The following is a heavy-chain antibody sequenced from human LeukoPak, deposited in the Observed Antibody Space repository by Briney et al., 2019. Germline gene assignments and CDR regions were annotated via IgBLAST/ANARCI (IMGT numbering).Heavy chain of an antibody. CDR2: IIPIFGTA. Sequence: SVKVSCKASGGTFSSYAISWVRQAPGQGLEWMGGIIPIFGTANYAQKFQGRVTITADESTSTAYMELSSLRSEDTAVYYCARDRRIAAAGTSPFYWGQGTLVTVSS. CDR1: GGTFSSYA. D-gene: IGHD6-13*01. J-gene: IGHJ4*02. CDR3: ARDRRIAAAGTSPFY. V-gene: IGHV1-69*13.